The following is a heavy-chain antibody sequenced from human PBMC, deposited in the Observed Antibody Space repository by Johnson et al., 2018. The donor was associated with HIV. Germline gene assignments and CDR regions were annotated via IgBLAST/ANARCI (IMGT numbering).Heavy chain of an antibody. CDR3: ARAVCRGGRCYSHDAFDI. V-gene: IGHV3-13*01. J-gene: IGHJ3*02. CDR2: IGTAGDT. Sequence: VQLVESGGGVVRPGGSLRLSCAASGFTFDDYGMSWVRQAPGKGLEWVSTIGTAGDTYYPGSVKGRFTVPTEDAKNSLFLQINSLRAGDTALYYCARAVCRGGRCYSHDAFDIWGQGTMVTVSS. CDR1: GFTFDDYG. D-gene: IGHD2-15*01.